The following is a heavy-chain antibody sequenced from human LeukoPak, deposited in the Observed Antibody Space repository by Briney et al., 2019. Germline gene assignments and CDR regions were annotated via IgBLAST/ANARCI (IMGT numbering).Heavy chain of an antibody. CDR3: ARESLIYGSGSPIFDY. CDR1: GGSFSGYY. V-gene: IGHV4-34*01. Sequence: SETLSLTCAVYGGSFSGYYWSWIRQPPGKGLEWIGEINHSGSTNYNPSLKSRVTISVDTSKNQFSLNLSSVTAADTAIYYCARESLIYGSGSPIFDYWGQGALVTVSS. D-gene: IGHD3-10*01. CDR2: INHSGST. J-gene: IGHJ4*02.